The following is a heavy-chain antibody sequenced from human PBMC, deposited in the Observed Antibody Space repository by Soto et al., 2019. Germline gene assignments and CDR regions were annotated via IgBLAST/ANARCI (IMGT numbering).Heavy chain of an antibody. D-gene: IGHD1-26*01. CDR1: GDSVSSNSSG. V-gene: IGHV6-1*01. CDR3: ARGEQYSGRIFDY. Sequence: SQTLSLPCAITGDSVSSNSSGCSLVRQSPSRGLEWLGSTYYRSKWYYEYAVSVRGRITINPDTSKNQYSLQLNSVTPEDTAVYFCARGEQYSGRIFDYWGQGTLVTVSS. J-gene: IGHJ4*01. CDR2: TYYRSKWYY.